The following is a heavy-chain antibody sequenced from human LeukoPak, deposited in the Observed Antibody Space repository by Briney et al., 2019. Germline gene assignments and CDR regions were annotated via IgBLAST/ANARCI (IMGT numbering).Heavy chain of an antibody. J-gene: IGHJ4*02. D-gene: IGHD3-10*01. CDR2: IIPIFGTA. CDR1: GGTFSSYA. Sequence: ASVKVSCKASGGTFSSYAISWVRQAPGQGLEWMGGIIPIFGTANYAQKFQGRVTITADESTSTAYMELSSLRSEDTAVYYCARHLWRGGDLDYWGQGTLVTVSS. V-gene: IGHV1-69*13. CDR3: ARHLWRGGDLDY.